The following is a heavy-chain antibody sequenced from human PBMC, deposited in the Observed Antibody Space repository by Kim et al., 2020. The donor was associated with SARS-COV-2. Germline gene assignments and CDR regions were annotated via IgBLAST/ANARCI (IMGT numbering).Heavy chain of an antibody. J-gene: IGHJ4*02. D-gene: IGHD3-22*01. Sequence: GGSLRLSCAASGFTFSSYAMHWVRQAPGKGLEWVAVIWYDGSNKYYADSVKGRFTISRDNSKNTLYLQMNSLRAEDTAVYYCAKGNYYDSSGYSVGVCVDYWGQGTLVTVSS. V-gene: IGHV3-33*06. CDR1: GFTFSSYA. CDR2: IWYDGSNK. CDR3: AKGNYYDSSGYSVGVCVDY.